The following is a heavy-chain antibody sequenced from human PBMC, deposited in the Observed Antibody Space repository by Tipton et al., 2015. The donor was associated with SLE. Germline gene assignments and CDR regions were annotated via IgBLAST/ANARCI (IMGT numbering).Heavy chain of an antibody. Sequence: TLSLTCAVYGGSFSGYYWSWIRQPPGKGLEWIGEINHSGSTNYNPSLKSRVTISVDTSKNQFSLKLSSVTAADTAVYYCAREKDYYYYMDVWGKGTTVTVSS. V-gene: IGHV4-34*01. CDR2: INHSGST. CDR3: AREKDYYYYMDV. J-gene: IGHJ6*03. CDR1: GGSFSGYY.